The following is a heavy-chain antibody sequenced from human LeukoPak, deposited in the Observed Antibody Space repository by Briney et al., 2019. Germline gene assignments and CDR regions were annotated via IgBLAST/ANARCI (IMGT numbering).Heavy chain of an antibody. CDR1: GFTFSSYW. D-gene: IGHD3-3*01. CDR2: IKQDGSEK. J-gene: IGHJ3*02. CDR3: ASTYYDFWSGYHDAFDI. Sequence: GGSLRLSCAASGFTFSSYWMSWVRQAPGKGLEWVANIKQDGSEKYYVDSVKGRFTISRDNAKNSLYLQMNSLRAEDTAVYYCASTYYDFWSGYHDAFDIWGQGTMVTVSS. V-gene: IGHV3-7*05.